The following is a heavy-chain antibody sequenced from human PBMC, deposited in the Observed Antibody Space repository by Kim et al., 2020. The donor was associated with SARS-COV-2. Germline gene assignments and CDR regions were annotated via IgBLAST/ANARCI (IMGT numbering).Heavy chain of an antibody. Sequence: GESLKISCRVFGSSFTTYWTGWVRQMPGKGREWMVIIYPGDSDTRYNPSFQGHVTISADKSISTAYLQWSSLTASDTAMYYCARWLGDYFDYWGQGTLVTVSS. J-gene: IGHJ4*02. CDR3: ARWLGDYFDY. CDR2: IYPGDSDT. D-gene: IGHD3-22*01. CDR1: GSSFTTYW. V-gene: IGHV5-51*01.